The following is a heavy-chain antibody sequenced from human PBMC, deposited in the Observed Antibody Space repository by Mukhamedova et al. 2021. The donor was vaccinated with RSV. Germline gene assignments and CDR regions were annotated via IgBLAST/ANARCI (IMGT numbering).Heavy chain of an antibody. J-gene: IGHJ4*02. CDR3: ARRDFGSTIDF. V-gene: IGHV1-18*01. Sequence: LEWVGWISPFNGKTFYAQKFQGRVIMTTDTSTTTAYMEVRSLTSNDTAMYYCARRDFGSTIDFLGQGTLVTVSS. CDR2: ISPFNGKT. D-gene: IGHD2-21*01.